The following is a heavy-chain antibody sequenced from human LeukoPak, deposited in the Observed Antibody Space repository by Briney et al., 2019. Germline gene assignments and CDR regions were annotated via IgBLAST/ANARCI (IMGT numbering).Heavy chain of an antibody. Sequence: ASVKVSCKVSGYTLTELSMHWVRQAPGKGLEWMGGFDPEDGETICAQKFQGRVTMTEDTSTDTAYMELSSLRSEDTAVYYCAIPGGSSRDFDYWGQGTLVTVSS. CDR2: FDPEDGET. D-gene: IGHD6-13*01. V-gene: IGHV1-24*01. J-gene: IGHJ4*02. CDR3: AIPGGSSRDFDY. CDR1: GYTLTELS.